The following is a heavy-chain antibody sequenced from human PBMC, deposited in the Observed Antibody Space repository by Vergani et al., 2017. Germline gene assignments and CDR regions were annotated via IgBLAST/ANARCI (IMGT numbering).Heavy chain of an antibody. J-gene: IGHJ5*02. CDR1: GYNFTSFD. CDR3: ASGFLDSKYRHYSFDL. Sequence: QEQLVQSGAEVRKPGASVKVSCKASGYNFTSFDINWVRLATGQGLEWVGWMNPKSGNTAYAHKFQGRITMTRAISTDTAYMEMKSLRSEDTAIYFCASGFLDSKYRHYSFDLWGQGTVVTVSS. V-gene: IGHV1-8*01. D-gene: IGHD3/OR15-3a*01. CDR2: MNPKSGNT.